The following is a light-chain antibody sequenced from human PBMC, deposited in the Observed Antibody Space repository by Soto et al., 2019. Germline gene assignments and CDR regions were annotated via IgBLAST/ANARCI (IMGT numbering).Light chain of an antibody. CDR1: NIASKS. CDR3: QVWDSSSDQYV. J-gene: IGLJ1*01. Sequence: SYELTQPPSVSVAPGQTARITCGGNNIASKSVHWYQQKPGQAPVLVVYDDRDRPSGIPERFSGSNSGNTATLTISRVDAGDEADFYCQVWDSSSDQYVFGPGTQLTVL. V-gene: IGLV3-21*02. CDR2: DDR.